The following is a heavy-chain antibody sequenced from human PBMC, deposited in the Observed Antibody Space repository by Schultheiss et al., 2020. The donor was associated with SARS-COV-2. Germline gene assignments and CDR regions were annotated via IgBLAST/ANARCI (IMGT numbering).Heavy chain of an antibody. CDR3: AKGAEKFAAARHDY. Sequence: GGSLRLSCAASGFTFDDYAMSWVRQAPGKGLEWVSAISGSGGSTYYADSVKGRFTISRDNSKNTLYLQMNSLRAEDTAVYYCAKGAEKFAAARHDYWGQGTLVTVSS. V-gene: IGHV3-23*01. J-gene: IGHJ4*02. CDR1: GFTFDDYA. CDR2: ISGSGGST. D-gene: IGHD6-6*01.